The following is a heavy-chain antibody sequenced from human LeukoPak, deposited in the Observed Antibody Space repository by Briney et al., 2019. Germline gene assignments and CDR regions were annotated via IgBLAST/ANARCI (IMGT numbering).Heavy chain of an antibody. J-gene: IGHJ4*02. CDR2: IIPIFGTA. Sequence: SVKVSCKTSGGTFSSYAISWVRQAPGHGLEWMGGIIPIFGTANYAQKFQGRVTITADKSTSTAYMELSSLRSEDTAVYYCASRPRDIVATITDYWGQGTLVTVSS. V-gene: IGHV1-69*06. CDR1: GGTFSSYA. D-gene: IGHD5-12*01. CDR3: ASRPRDIVATITDY.